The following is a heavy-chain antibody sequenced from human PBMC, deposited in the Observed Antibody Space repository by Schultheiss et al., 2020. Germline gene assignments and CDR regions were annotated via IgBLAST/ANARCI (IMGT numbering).Heavy chain of an antibody. CDR3: ASEGSGSSSPDY. CDR1: GYTFTSYA. D-gene: IGHD3-10*01. Sequence: ASVKVSCKASGYTFTSYAIHWVRQAPGQRLEWMGWSNAGNGNTKYSQEFQGRVTITRDTSASTAYMELSSLRSEDTAVYYCASEGSGSSSPDYWGQGTLVTV. V-gene: IGHV1-3*02. CDR2: SNAGNGNT. J-gene: IGHJ4*02.